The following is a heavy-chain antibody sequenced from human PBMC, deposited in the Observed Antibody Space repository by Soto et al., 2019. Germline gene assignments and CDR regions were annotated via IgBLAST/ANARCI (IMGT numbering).Heavy chain of an antibody. J-gene: IGHJ4*02. Sequence: QVQLQQWGAGLLKPSETLSLTCAVYGGSFSGYYWSWIRQPPGKGLEWIGEIKHSGSTNYNPSLKSRVTISVDTSKNQFSLKLSSVTAADTAVYYCARGLGQLERQGTGYWGQGTLVTVSS. CDR1: GGSFSGYY. V-gene: IGHV4-34*01. D-gene: IGHD1-1*01. CDR3: ARGLGQLERQGTGY. CDR2: IKHSGST.